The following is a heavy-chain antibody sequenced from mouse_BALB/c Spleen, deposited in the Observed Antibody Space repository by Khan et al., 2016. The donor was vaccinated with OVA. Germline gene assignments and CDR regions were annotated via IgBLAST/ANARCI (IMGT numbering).Heavy chain of an antibody. CDR3: TDGNYVGCFAY. CDR2: IYPGNSDT. V-gene: IGHV1-5*01. CDR1: GYSFTSYW. J-gene: IGHJ3*01. Sequence: EVQLQQSGTVLARPGASVKMSCKASGYSFTSYWMHWVKQRPGQGLEWIGAIYPGNSDTSYNQKFKGKAKLTAVTSASTAYMELSSLTNEDSAVYYCTDGNYVGCFAYWGQGTLVTVSA. D-gene: IGHD2-1*01.